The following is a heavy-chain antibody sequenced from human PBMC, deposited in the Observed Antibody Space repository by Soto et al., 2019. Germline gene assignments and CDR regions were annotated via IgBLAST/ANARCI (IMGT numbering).Heavy chain of an antibody. CDR1: EFTVSTYY. D-gene: IGHD1-1*01. J-gene: IGHJ4*02. Sequence: GGSLRLSCAASEFTVSTYYMSWVRQAPGKGLEWVSILYSDGDTYYADSVRGRFTISRENFENTLYLQMNTLRVEDTAVYYCARVATGRSTWTLFDYWGQGALVTVSS. CDR3: ARVATGRSTWTLFDY. CDR2: LYSDGDT. V-gene: IGHV3-66*01.